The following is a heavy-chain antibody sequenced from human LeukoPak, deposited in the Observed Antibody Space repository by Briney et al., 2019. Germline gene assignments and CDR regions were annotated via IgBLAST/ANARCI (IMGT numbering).Heavy chain of an antibody. D-gene: IGHD3-10*01. V-gene: IGHV1-18*01. Sequence: ASVKVSCKASGYTFTSYGISWVRQAPGQGLEWMGWISAYNGNTNYAQKLQGRVTMTTDTSTSTAYMELRSLRSDDTAVYYCAGTEYYYGSGSPTFDPWGQRTLVTVSS. CDR3: AGTEYYYGSGSPTFDP. CDR2: ISAYNGNT. CDR1: GYTFTSYG. J-gene: IGHJ5*02.